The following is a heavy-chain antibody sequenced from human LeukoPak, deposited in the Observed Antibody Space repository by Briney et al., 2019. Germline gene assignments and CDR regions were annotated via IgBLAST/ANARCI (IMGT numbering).Heavy chain of an antibody. CDR1: GGSISSYY. CDR2: IYTSGST. CDR3: ARSADLNVLYYYYMDV. Sequence: SETLSLTCTVSGGSISSYYWSWIRQPAGKGLEWIGRIYTSGSTNYNPSLKSRVTMSVDTSKNQFSLKLSSVTAADTAVYYCARSADLNVLYYYYMDVWGKGTTVTVSS. J-gene: IGHJ6*03. V-gene: IGHV4-4*07. D-gene: IGHD2-8*01.